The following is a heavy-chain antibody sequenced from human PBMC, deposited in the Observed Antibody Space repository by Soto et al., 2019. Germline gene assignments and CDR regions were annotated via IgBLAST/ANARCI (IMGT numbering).Heavy chain of an antibody. V-gene: IGHV3-66*01. CDR2: IYSGGST. Sequence: GGSLRLSCAASGFTVSSNYMSWVRQAPGKGLEWVSVIYSGGSTYYADSVKGRFTISRDNSKNTLYLQMNSLRAEDTAVYYCATLITISPSIWFDPWGQGTLVTVSS. D-gene: IGHD3-9*01. J-gene: IGHJ5*02. CDR3: ATLITISPSIWFDP. CDR1: GFTVSSNY.